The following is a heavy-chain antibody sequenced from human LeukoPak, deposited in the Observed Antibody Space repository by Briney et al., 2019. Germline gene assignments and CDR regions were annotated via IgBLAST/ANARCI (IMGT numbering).Heavy chain of an antibody. V-gene: IGHV3-23*01. CDR2: VTSSSHST. J-gene: IGHJ4*02. CDR3: ARRYGGVFDH. D-gene: IGHD2-8*02. Sequence: GGSLRLSCEASGFTFSSYEMSWVRQAPGKGLEWVSSVTSSSHSTYYADSVKGRFTISRDNSKNTLNLQMISLRADDTAVYYCARRYGGVFDHWGQGTLVTVSS. CDR1: GFTFSSYE.